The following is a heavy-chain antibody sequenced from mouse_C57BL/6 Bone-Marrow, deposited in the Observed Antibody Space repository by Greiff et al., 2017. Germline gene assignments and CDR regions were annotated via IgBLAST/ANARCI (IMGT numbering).Heavy chain of an antibody. CDR2: IHPSDSDT. J-gene: IGHJ2*01. V-gene: IGHV1-74*01. CDR3: AITRDYSNFPY. Sequence: QVQLQQSGAELVKPGASVKVSCKVSGYTFTSYWMHWVKQRSGQGLVWIGRIHPSDSDTNYNQKFKGKATLTVDTSSSTAYMQLSSLTSEDAAVYYCAITRDYSNFPYWGQGTTLTVSA. D-gene: IGHD2-5*01. CDR1: GYTFTSYW.